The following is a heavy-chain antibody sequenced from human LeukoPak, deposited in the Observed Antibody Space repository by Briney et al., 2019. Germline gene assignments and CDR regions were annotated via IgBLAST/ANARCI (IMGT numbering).Heavy chain of an antibody. CDR3: ARETPNSMYFDY. D-gene: IGHD2/OR15-2a*01. J-gene: IGHJ4*02. Sequence: ASVRVSCKASRYTFTDYYMHCVRQAPGHVLKCMGIIKRSGGSTRYAQKLQGRVTMTRDTSTSTVYMELSSLRSEDTAVYYCARETPNSMYFDYWGQGTLVTVSS. CDR1: RYTFTDYY. V-gene: IGHV1-46*04. CDR2: IKRSGGST.